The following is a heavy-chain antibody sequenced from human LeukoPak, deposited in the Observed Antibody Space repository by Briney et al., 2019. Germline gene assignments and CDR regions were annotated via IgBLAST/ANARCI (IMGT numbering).Heavy chain of an antibody. CDR3: ARGRGDSKGTSFDF. J-gene: IGHJ4*02. V-gene: IGHV4-59*01. CDR1: GGSMYNYY. D-gene: IGHD3-22*01. Sequence: SETLSLTCSVSGGSMYNYYWSWIRQSPGKGLEWVGYIYHTGSATYKPSLKSRVTLSLDTSKNQFSLRLNSVTAADTAVYYCARGRGDSKGTSFDFWGQGTLVTVSS. CDR2: IYHTGSA.